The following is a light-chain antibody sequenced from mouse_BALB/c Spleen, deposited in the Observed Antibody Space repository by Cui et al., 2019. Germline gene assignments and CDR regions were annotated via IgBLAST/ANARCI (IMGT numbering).Light chain of an antibody. V-gene: IGKV4-57*01. J-gene: IGKJ1*01. Sequence: QIVLTQSPAIMSASPGEKVTITCSASSSVGYMHWFQQKPGTSPKLWIYSTSNLASGVPARFSGSGSGTSYSLTISRMWAEDAATYYCQQRSSYPWTFGGGTKLEIK. CDR3: QQRSSYPWT. CDR1: SSVGY. CDR2: STS.